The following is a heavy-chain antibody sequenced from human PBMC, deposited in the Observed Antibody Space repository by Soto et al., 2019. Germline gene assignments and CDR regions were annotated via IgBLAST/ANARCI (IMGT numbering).Heavy chain of an antibody. CDR1: GFTFSSYS. V-gene: IGHV3-48*04. D-gene: IGHD5-18*01. Sequence: GGSLRLSCAASGFTFSSYSMNWVRQAPGKGLEWVSYISSSSSTIYYADSVKGRFTISRDNAKNTLYLQMNSLRAEDTAVYYCARGTTDTAMALAPEFYYYGMDVWGQGTTVTVSS. CDR3: ARGTTDTAMALAPEFYYYGMDV. J-gene: IGHJ6*02. CDR2: ISSSSSTI.